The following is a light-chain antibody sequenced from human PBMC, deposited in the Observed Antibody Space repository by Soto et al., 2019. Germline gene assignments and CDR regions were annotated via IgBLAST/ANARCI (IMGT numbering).Light chain of an antibody. J-gene: IGKJ1*01. Sequence: EIVLTQSPGTLALSPGERATLSCGASQSVSSSYLAWYQQKPGQAPRLLIYVASSRATGIPDRFSGSGSGTDFTLTISRLEPEDFAVYYCQQYGSSPGTFGQGTKVDIK. CDR1: QSVSSSY. CDR3: QQYGSSPGT. V-gene: IGKV3-20*01. CDR2: VAS.